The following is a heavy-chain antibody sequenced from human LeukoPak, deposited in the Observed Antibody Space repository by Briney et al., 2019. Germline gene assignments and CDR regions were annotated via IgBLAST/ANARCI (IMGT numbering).Heavy chain of an antibody. D-gene: IGHD4-17*01. J-gene: IGHJ4*02. CDR1: GDSITTSLY. CDR2: IYYTGKV. CDR3: ARQTTVPGDY. V-gene: IGHV4-39*01. Sequence: SETLSLTCTVSGDSITTSLYWGWVRQPPGKGLEWLGAIYYTGKVFYNPSLKSRLTISVDPARNQFSLHVASVTAADTAMYFCARQTTVPGDYWGQGILVTVSS.